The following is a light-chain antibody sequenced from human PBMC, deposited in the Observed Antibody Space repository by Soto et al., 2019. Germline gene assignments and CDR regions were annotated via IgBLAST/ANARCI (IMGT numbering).Light chain of an antibody. CDR3: QQYGDNSYT. V-gene: IGKV1-5*01. J-gene: IGKJ2*01. CDR2: DAS. Sequence: DIQMTQSPSTLSASVGDRVTITCRASQSIGSWLAWYQQKPGKAPKLLIYDASTLEGGVPSRFSGSGSGTEFTLTISSLQPDDFATYYCQQYGDNSYTFGQGTKLEIK. CDR1: QSIGSW.